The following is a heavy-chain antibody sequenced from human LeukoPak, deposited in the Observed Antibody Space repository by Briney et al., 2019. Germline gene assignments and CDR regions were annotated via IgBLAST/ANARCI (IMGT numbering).Heavy chain of an antibody. CDR1: GFTFSDYW. J-gene: IGHJ4*02. CDR2: IKQDGSEK. Sequence: GGSLRLSCAASGFTFSDYWLSWVRQAPGKGLEWVANIKQDGSEKYYVDSVKGRFTVSRDNAKNSLYLQMNSLRAEDTAVYYCARRYFDYWGQGTLVTVSS. CDR3: ARRYFDY. V-gene: IGHV3-7*03.